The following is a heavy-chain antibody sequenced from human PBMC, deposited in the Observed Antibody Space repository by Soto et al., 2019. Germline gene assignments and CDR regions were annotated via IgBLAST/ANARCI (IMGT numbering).Heavy chain of an antibody. CDR3: AKDQGSGSRFLYPYYFDY. D-gene: IGHD3-3*01. CDR2: ISGSGGST. J-gene: IGHJ4*02. V-gene: IGHV3-23*01. CDR1: GFTFSSYA. Sequence: GGSLRLSCAASGFTFSSYAMSWVRQAPGKGLEWVSAISGSGGSTYYADSVKGRFTISRDNSKNTLYLQMNSLRAEDTAVYYCAKDQGSGSRFLYPYYFDYWGQGTLVTVSS.